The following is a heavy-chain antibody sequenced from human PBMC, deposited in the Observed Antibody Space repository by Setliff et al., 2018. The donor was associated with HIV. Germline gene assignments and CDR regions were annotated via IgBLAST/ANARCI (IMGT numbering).Heavy chain of an antibody. CDR1: GFIFGDYA. J-gene: IGHJ4*02. CDR2: TRSKAYGGTT. V-gene: IGHV3-49*04. D-gene: IGHD1-1*01. Sequence: PGESLRLSCTTSGFIFGDYAMSWVRQAPGKGLQWVAFTRSKAYGGTTEYAASVKGRFTISRDDSKNIAYLQMGSLKTEDTAVYFCTRYKLASVMSNFDYWGLGTLVTVSS. CDR3: TRYKLASVMSNFDY.